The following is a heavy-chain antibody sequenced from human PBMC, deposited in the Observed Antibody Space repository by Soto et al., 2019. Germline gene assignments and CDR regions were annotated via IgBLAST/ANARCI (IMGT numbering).Heavy chain of an antibody. Sequence: ASVKVSCKASGYTFTSYYMHWVRQAPGQGLEWMGIINPSGGSTSYAQKFQGRVTMTRDTSTSTVYMELSSLRSEDTAVYYCARDGIAAAGTGYYFDYWGQGTLVTVSS. CDR1: GYTFTSYY. V-gene: IGHV1-46*03. CDR2: INPSGGST. J-gene: IGHJ4*02. CDR3: ARDGIAAAGTGYYFDY. D-gene: IGHD6-13*01.